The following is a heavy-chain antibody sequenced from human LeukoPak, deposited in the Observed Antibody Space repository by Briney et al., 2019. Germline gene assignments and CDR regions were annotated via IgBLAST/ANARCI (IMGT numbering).Heavy chain of an antibody. CDR2: IYYSGST. V-gene: IGHV4-31*03. J-gene: IGHJ4*02. Sequence: SETLSLTCTVSGGSISSGGYYWSWIRQHPGKGLEWIGYIYYSGSTYYNPSLKSRVTISVDTSKNQFSLKLSSVTAADTAVYYCARGPSPTRMVAPPFDYGGQGTLVTVSS. D-gene: IGHD3-22*01. CDR1: GGSISSGGYY. CDR3: ARGPSPTRMVAPPFDY.